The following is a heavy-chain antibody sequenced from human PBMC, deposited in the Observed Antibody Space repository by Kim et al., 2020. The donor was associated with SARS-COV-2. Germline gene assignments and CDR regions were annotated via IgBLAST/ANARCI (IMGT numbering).Heavy chain of an antibody. D-gene: IGHD3-22*01. V-gene: IGHV3-74*01. CDR2: INSDGSTT. CDR1: GFTFSSYW. Sequence: GGSLRLSCAASGFTFSSYWMNWVRQALGKGLVWVSVINSDGSTTNYADSVKGRFTISRDNAKNTLYLQMNSLRAEDTAVYYCYFYYDSSAPGGHWGQGTLVTVSS. J-gene: IGHJ4*02. CDR3: YFYYDSSAPGGH.